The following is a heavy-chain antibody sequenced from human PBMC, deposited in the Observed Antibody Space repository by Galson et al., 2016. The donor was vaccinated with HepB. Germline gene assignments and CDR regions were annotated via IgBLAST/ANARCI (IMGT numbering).Heavy chain of an antibody. Sequence: ETLSLTCAVYGGSFSDFYWSWIRQPPGKGLEWIGEINHSGITNYNPSLKSRVTTSVDTSKKQISLKLSSVTAADTAVYYCARGRGPWDLLGAFDCWGQGTLVSVSS. V-gene: IGHV4-34*01. CDR2: INHSGIT. J-gene: IGHJ4*02. CDR1: GGSFSDFY. CDR3: ARGRGPWDLLGAFDC. D-gene: IGHD1-26*01.